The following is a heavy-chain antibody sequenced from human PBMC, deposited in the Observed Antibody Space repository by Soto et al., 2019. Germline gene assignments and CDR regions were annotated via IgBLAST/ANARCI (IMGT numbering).Heavy chain of an antibody. CDR2: INQDGNEK. V-gene: IGHV3-7*01. D-gene: IGHD3-10*01. CDR1: GFTFTSHW. Sequence: GGSLRLSCEASGFTFTSHWMIWVRQAPGKGLEWVASINQDGNEKYHVDSVMGRFTISRDNAKNSLFLQMNSLTVEDTAVYHCARIISRGHFDPWGQGTQVTVSS. CDR3: ARIISRGHFDP. J-gene: IGHJ5*02.